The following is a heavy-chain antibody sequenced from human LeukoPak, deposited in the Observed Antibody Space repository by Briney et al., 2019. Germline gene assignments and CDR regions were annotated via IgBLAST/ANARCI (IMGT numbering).Heavy chain of an antibody. Sequence: GGSLRLSCAASGFTFSSYAMSWVRQAPGKGLEWVSAISGSGGSTYYADSVKGRFTISRDNSKNTLYLQMNSLRAEDTAVYYCAKDRVVVPAAPDAFDIWGQGTMVTVSS. V-gene: IGHV3-23*01. CDR1: GFTFSSYA. CDR2: ISGSGGST. J-gene: IGHJ3*02. CDR3: AKDRVVVPAAPDAFDI. D-gene: IGHD2-2*01.